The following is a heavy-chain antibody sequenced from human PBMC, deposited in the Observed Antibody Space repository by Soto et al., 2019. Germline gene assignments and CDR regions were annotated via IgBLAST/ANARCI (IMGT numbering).Heavy chain of an antibody. Sequence: SETLSLTCTVSGGSISSSSYYWGWIRQPPGKGLEWIGSIYYSGSTYYNPSLKSRVTISVDTSKNQFSLKLSSVTAADTAVYYCARHAHYYYMDVWGKGTTVTV. J-gene: IGHJ6*03. CDR1: GGSISSSSYY. CDR2: IYYSGST. V-gene: IGHV4-39*01. CDR3: ARHAHYYYMDV.